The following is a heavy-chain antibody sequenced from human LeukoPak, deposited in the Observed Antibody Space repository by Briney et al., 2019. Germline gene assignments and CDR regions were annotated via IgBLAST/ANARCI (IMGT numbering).Heavy chain of an antibody. CDR1: GGSISSYY. J-gene: IGHJ6*03. CDR2: IYYSGST. Sequence: SETLSLTCTVSGGSISSYYWSWIRQPPGKGLEWIGYIYYSGSTSYKPSLKSRVTISVDTSKNQFSLKLRSVTAADTAVYYCARETSQKGAHYMDVWGKGTTVTISS. V-gene: IGHV4-59*01. D-gene: IGHD3-16*01. CDR3: ARETSQKGAHYMDV.